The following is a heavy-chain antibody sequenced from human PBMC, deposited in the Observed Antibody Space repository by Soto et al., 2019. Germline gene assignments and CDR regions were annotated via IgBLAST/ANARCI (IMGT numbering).Heavy chain of an antibody. CDR2: IYHSGST. V-gene: IGHV4-4*02. CDR3: ARVPAAGSYYYYYYMDV. D-gene: IGHD2-15*01. J-gene: IGHJ6*03. CDR1: SGSISSSNW. Sequence: QVQLQESGPGLVKPSGTLSLTCAVSSGSISSSNWWSWVRQPPGKGLEWIGEIYHSGSTNYNPSLKSRVTISVDKSKNQFSLKLSSVTAADTAVYYCARVPAAGSYYYYYYMDVWGKGTTVTVSS.